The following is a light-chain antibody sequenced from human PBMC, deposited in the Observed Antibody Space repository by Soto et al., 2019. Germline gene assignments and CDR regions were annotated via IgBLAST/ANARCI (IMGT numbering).Light chain of an antibody. CDR3: GAWDHSLNVGV. Sequence: QSVLTQPPSVSAAPGQSVIISCSGSSSNIGSNYVSWYQQLPGTAPKLLIYDKNERPSGIPDRFSASKSGTSATLGITGLQTGDEADYYCGAWDHSLNVGVFXGGTKVTVL. CDR1: SSNIGSNY. CDR2: DKN. J-gene: IGLJ3*02. V-gene: IGLV1-51*01.